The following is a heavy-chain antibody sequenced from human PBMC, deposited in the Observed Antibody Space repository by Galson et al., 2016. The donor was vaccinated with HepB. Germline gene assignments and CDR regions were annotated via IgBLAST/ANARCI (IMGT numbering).Heavy chain of an antibody. CDR3: ARGRLWFGEPHYYGMDV. V-gene: IGHV3-7*01. D-gene: IGHD3-10*01. Sequence: SLRLSCAASGFTFSSYWMSWVRQAPEKGLEWVANIKEDGSEEYYVDSVKGRITISRDNAKNSLYLQMNSLRADDTSVYYCARGRLWFGEPHYYGMDVWGQGTTVTVS. CDR2: IKEDGSEE. CDR1: GFTFSSYW. J-gene: IGHJ6*02.